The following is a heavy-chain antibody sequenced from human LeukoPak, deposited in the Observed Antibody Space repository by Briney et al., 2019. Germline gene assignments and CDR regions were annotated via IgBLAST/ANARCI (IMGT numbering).Heavy chain of an antibody. CDR3: ATYYYDSSGYYLFDY. J-gene: IGHJ4*02. Sequence: SETLSLTCAVYGGCFSGYYWSWIRQPPGKGLEWIGEINHSGSTNYNPSLKSRVTISVDTSKNQFSLKLSSVTAADTAVYYCATYYYDSSGYYLFDYWGQGTLVTVSS. D-gene: IGHD3-22*01. CDR2: INHSGST. V-gene: IGHV4-34*01. CDR1: GGCFSGYY.